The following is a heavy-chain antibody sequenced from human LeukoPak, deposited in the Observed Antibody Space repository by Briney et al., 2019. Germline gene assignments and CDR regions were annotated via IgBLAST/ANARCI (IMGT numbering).Heavy chain of an antibody. CDR2: INWNGGST. CDR3: AKDISPFLPGIAVAGTSRPSNNAFDI. V-gene: IGHV3-20*04. CDR1: GFTFDDYG. D-gene: IGHD6-19*01. Sequence: GGSLRLSCAASGFTFDDYGMSWVRQAPGKGLEWVSGINWNGGSTGYADSVKGRFTISRDNAKNSLYLQMNSLRAEDMALYYCAKDISPFLPGIAVAGTSRPSNNAFDIWGQGTMVTVSS. J-gene: IGHJ3*02.